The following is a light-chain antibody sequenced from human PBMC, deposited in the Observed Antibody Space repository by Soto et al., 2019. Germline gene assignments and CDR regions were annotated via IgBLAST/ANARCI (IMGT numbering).Light chain of an antibody. CDR2: GAS. Sequence: DIQMTQSLSSLSASVGDSVTITCRASQDISNYLVWFQQKPGKAPKPLIYGASSLKSGVPSNFSGSGFGTEFTLTITSLQPEDFATYYCQQYHNYPWTFGQGTKVEIK. J-gene: IGKJ1*01. CDR1: QDISNY. V-gene: IGKV1-16*02. CDR3: QQYHNYPWT.